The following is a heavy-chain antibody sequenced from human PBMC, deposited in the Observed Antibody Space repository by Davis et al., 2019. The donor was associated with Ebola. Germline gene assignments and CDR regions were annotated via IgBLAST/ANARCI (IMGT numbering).Heavy chain of an antibody. D-gene: IGHD2-21*02. CDR2: INPSGGST. V-gene: IGHV1-46*01. CDR3: ARVRYCGGDCSRHYYYGMDV. Sequence: ASVKVSCKASGYTFTSYYMHWVRQAPGQGLEWMGIINPSGGSTSYAQKFQGRVTMTRDTSTSTVYMELSSLRSDDTAVYYCARVRYCGGDCSRHYYYGMDVWGKGTTVTVSS. J-gene: IGHJ6*04. CDR1: GYTFTSYY.